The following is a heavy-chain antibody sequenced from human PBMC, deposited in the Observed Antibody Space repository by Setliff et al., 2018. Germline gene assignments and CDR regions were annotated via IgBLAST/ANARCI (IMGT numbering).Heavy chain of an antibody. D-gene: IGHD5-12*01. CDR1: GYIFTGYY. Sequence: ASVKVSCKASGYIFTGYYMHWVRQAPGQGLEWMGRINPNSGGTNYTQKFQGRVTMTRDTSISTAYMELSRLRSDDTAVYYCARVEMATIWVAPYFDYWGQGTLVTVSS. J-gene: IGHJ4*02. CDR2: INPNSGGT. CDR3: ARVEMATIWVAPYFDY. V-gene: IGHV1-2*06.